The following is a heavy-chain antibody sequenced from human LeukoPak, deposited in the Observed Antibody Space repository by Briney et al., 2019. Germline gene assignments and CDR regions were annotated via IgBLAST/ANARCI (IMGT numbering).Heavy chain of an antibody. CDR3: ARVRESGGSPYYFDY. D-gene: IGHD2-15*01. J-gene: IGHJ4*02. CDR2: IYPGDSDT. V-gene: IGHV5-51*01. Sequence: GESLKISCKGSGYSFTSYWIGWVRQMPGKGLEWMGIIYPGDSDTRYSPSFQGQVTISADKSISTAYLQWSSLKASDTAMYYCARVRESGGSPYYFDYWGQGTLVTVPS. CDR1: GYSFTSYW.